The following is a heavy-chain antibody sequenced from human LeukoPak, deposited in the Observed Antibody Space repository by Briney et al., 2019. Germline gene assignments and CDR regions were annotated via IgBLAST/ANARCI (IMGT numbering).Heavy chain of an antibody. J-gene: IGHJ4*02. CDR3: VKDYHYDSIGAQLGH. CDR2: IRGSGSTT. D-gene: IGHD3-22*01. CDR1: GFTFSSYA. V-gene: IGHV3-23*01. Sequence: PGGSLRLSCVGSGFTFSSYAMIWVRQAPGKGLEWVSSIRGSGSTTYHADSVNGRFTISRDNSKEIVYLQMNSLRAEDTAVYYCVKDYHYDSIGAQLGHWGQGALVTVSS.